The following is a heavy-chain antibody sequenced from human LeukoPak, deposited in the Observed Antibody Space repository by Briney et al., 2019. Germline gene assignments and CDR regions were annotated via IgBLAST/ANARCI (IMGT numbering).Heavy chain of an antibody. CDR2: INPNSGGT. J-gene: IGHJ4*02. CDR1: GFNFGIYG. V-gene: IGHV1-2*02. CDR3: ARDPGYCSSTSCYHYFDY. Sequence: GGSLRLSCTASGFNFGIYGMHWVRQAPGQGLEWMGWINPNSGGTNYAQKFQGRVTMTRDTFISTAYMVLSRLRSDDTAVYYCARDPGYCSSTSCYHYFDYWGQGTLVTVSS. D-gene: IGHD2-2*01.